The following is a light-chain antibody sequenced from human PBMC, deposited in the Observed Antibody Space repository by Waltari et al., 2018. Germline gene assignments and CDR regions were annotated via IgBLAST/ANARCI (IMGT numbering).Light chain of an antibody. V-gene: IGLV1-44*01. CDR3: ATWDDSLNGVV. CDR1: GSNIGINS. Sequence: QSVLAQPPSASGTPGQGVTISCYGRGSNIGINSVNWYQQLPGTAPKLLIFFNIPRPSWGPDRFSGSKSCTSASLAISGLQSEDEADYDCATWDDSLNGVVFGGGTKVTVL. J-gene: IGLJ3*02. CDR2: FNI.